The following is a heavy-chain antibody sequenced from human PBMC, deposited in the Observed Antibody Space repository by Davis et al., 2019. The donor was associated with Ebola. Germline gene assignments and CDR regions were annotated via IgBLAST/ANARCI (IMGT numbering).Heavy chain of an antibody. D-gene: IGHD6-13*01. CDR2: IYWDDDK. CDR3: AHMVRESYYFDS. V-gene: IGHV2-5*02. J-gene: IGHJ4*02. CDR1: GFSLRTSGVA. Sequence: SGPTLVKPTQTLTLTCTFSGFSLRTSGVAVAWIRQPPGKGLQWLALIYWDDDKRYSPSLRSRLTITKDTSKAQVVPTMTDMDPVDTGTYYCAHMVRESYYFDSWGQGTLVSVSS.